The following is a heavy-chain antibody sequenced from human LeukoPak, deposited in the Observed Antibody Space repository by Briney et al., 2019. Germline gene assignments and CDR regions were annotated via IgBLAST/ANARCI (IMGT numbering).Heavy chain of an antibody. V-gene: IGHV3-23*01. CDR1: GFTFSSYA. CDR2: ISGSGGST. J-gene: IGHJ4*02. CDR3: ARARGARGWHADY. D-gene: IGHD6-19*01. Sequence: PGGSLRLSCAASGFTFSSYAMSWVRQAPGKGLEWVSAISGSGGSTYYADSVKGRFTISRDNSKNTLYLQMNSLRAEDTAVYYCARARGARGWHADYWGQGTLVTVSS.